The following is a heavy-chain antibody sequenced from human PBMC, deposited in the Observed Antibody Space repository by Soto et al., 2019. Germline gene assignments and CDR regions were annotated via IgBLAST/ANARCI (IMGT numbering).Heavy chain of an antibody. CDR1: GYTFTGYY. J-gene: IGHJ6*02. Sequence: ASVKVSCKASGYTFTGYYMHWVRQAPGQGLEWMGWINPNSGGTNYAQKFQGWVTMTRDTSISTAYMELSRLRSDDTAVYYCARDPYSSSATGMDVWGQGXTVTVYS. D-gene: IGHD6-6*01. CDR2: INPNSGGT. V-gene: IGHV1-2*04. CDR3: ARDPYSSSATGMDV.